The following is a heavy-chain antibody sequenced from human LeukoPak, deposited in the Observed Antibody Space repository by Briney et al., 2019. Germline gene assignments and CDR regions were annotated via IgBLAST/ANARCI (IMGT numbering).Heavy chain of an antibody. D-gene: IGHD1-26*01. V-gene: IGHV1-2*02. Sequence: ASVKVSCKASGYTFIGYYIHWVRLAPGQGLEWMGWLNPNSGATNYAQKFQGRVTMTRDTSIRTAYMEVSTLRSDDAAVYYCAKDGGAHMTDYWGQGTLVTIPS. CDR3: AKDGGAHMTDY. CDR2: LNPNSGAT. CDR1: GYTFIGYY. J-gene: IGHJ4*02.